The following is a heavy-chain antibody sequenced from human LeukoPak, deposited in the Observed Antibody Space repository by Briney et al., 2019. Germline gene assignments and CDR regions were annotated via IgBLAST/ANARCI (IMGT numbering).Heavy chain of an antibody. J-gene: IGHJ3*02. Sequence: PGGSLRLSCAASGVTFSSYAMSWVRQAPGKGLEWVAVIWYDGSNKYYADSVKGRFTISRDNSKNTLYLQMNILRAEDTTLYYCARRWDDAFDIWGQGTMVTVSS. D-gene: IGHD1-26*01. CDR2: IWYDGSNK. CDR1: GVTFSSYA. V-gene: IGHV3-33*08. CDR3: ARRWDDAFDI.